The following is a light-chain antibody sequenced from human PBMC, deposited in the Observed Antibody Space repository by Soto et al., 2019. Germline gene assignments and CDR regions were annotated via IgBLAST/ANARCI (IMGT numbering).Light chain of an antibody. CDR3: QVWDSSSEHYV. J-gene: IGLJ1*01. V-gene: IGLV3-21*02. CDR1: DIGSKS. Sequence: YGLTQPPSVSVAPGQTARITCEGNDIGSKSVQWYQLKPGQAPVLVVYDDSARPSGVPERLSGSNSGNTATLTISRVEAGDEADFYCQVWDSSSEHYVFGTGTKVTVL. CDR2: DDS.